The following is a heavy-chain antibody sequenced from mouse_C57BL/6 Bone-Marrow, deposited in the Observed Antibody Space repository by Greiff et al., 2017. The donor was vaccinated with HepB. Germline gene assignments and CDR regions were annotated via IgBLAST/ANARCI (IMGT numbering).Heavy chain of an antibody. CDR1: GFTFSDYG. Sequence: EVKLVESGGGLVQPGGSLKLSCAASGFTFSDYGMAWVRQAPRKGPEWVAFISNLAYSIYYADTVTGRFTISRENAKNTLYLEMSSLRSEDTAMYYCATTMAYYYAMDYWGQGTSVTVSS. V-gene: IGHV5-15*01. CDR2: ISNLAYSI. D-gene: IGHD2-1*01. J-gene: IGHJ4*01. CDR3: ATTMAYYYAMDY.